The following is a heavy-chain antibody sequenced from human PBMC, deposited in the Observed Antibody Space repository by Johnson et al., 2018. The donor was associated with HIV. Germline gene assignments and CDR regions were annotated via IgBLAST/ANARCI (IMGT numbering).Heavy chain of an antibody. CDR1: ELTYSNYA. J-gene: IGHJ3*02. CDR2: ISASGRDI. V-gene: IGHV3-23*01. Sequence: EVLLLESGGGLVQPGGSLRLSCVASELTYSNYAISWVRQAPGQGLEWVSAISASGRDIYYGDSVKGRFTISRDNSKNTLYLQMNSLRAEDTAVYYCAKGPWDLPHAFNIWGRGTMVIVSS. CDR3: AKGPWDLPHAFNI. D-gene: IGHD1-26*01.